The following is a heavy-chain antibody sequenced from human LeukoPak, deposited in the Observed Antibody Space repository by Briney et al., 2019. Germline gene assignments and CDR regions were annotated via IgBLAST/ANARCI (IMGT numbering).Heavy chain of an antibody. Sequence: TGGSLRLSCAASGFTFDDYAMHWVCQAPGKGLEWVSLIGGGGGSTYYADSVKGRFTISRDNSKNSLYLQMNSLIIEDTALYYCAKVHYYYDSSGSHGFDYWGQGTLVTVSS. CDR1: GFTFDDYA. D-gene: IGHD3-22*01. CDR3: AKVHYYYDSSGSHGFDY. CDR2: IGGGGGST. V-gene: IGHV3-43*02. J-gene: IGHJ4*02.